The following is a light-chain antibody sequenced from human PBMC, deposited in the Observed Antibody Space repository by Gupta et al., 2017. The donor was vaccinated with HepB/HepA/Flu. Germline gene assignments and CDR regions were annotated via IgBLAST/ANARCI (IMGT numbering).Light chain of an antibody. CDR1: RTVSNLY. V-gene: IGKV3-20*01. Sequence: EVVLTQSPATLSLSPGDTATLSCRASRTVSNLYLSWYQQKPGPPPRLINFGTSNRATGVPNRFSGSGSGADFSITSSRVAHDDFAVYCCQRYGTPPLTFGGGTRLEI. CDR3: QRYGTPPLT. J-gene: IGKJ4*01. CDR2: GTS.